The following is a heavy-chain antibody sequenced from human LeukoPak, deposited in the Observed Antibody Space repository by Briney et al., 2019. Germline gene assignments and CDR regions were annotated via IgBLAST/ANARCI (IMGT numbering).Heavy chain of an antibody. Sequence: ASVKVSCKASGYTFTSYYMHWVRQAPGQGLEWMGIINPSGGSTSYAQKFQGRVTMTRDTSTSTVYMELSSLRSEDTAVYYCARDACVDTAMAHNWFDPWGQGTLVTVSS. D-gene: IGHD5-18*01. J-gene: IGHJ5*02. V-gene: IGHV1-46*01. CDR3: ARDACVDTAMAHNWFDP. CDR2: INPSGGST. CDR1: GYTFTSYY.